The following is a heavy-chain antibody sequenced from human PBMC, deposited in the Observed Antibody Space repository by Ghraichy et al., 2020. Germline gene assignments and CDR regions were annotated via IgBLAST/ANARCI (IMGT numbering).Heavy chain of an antibody. J-gene: IGHJ6*02. CDR2: TYYRSTWYR. CDR3: ARGWETGGWDYYYGMDV. Sequence: SQTLSLTCAISGDSVSSNSASWNWIRQSPSRGLEWLGRTYYRSTWYRDYPESVKSRITINPDTSKNQLSLQMNSVTPDDTAVYYCARGWETGGWDYYYGMDVWGQGTTVTVSS. V-gene: IGHV6-1*01. CDR1: GDSVSSNSAS. D-gene: IGHD1-26*01.